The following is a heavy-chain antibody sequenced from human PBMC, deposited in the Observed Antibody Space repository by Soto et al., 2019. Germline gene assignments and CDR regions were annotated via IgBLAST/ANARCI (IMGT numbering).Heavy chain of an antibody. CDR1: GYTFTTYD. J-gene: IGHJ6*02. Sequence: QVQLVQSGAEVTKPGASVKVSCRASGYTFTTYDINWVRQATGQGLEWMGWMSPNSGATGYAQKFQGRVTMTTDTYIIPGYMETSNVRAEDTAIDDCVRGVDVGVDLWRQVTTVTGSS. CDR2: MSPNSGAT. V-gene: IGHV1-8*01. D-gene: IGHD3-3*01. CDR3: VRGVDVGVDL.